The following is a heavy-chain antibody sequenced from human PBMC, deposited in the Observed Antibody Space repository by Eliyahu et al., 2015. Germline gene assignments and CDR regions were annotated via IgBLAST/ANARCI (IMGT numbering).Heavy chain of an antibody. V-gene: IGHV3-30*01. CDR3: ARDRIRGSGSYCVGY. J-gene: IGHJ4*02. Sequence: QVQLVESGGGVVQPGRSLRLSCAAXGFPFRXYAMHWVRQAPGKGLEWVAVISYDGSNKYYADSVKGRFTISRDNSKNTLYLQMNSLRAEDTAVYYCARDRIRGSGSYCVGYWGQGTLVTVSS. CDR2: ISYDGSNK. CDR1: GFPFRXYA. D-gene: IGHD1-26*01.